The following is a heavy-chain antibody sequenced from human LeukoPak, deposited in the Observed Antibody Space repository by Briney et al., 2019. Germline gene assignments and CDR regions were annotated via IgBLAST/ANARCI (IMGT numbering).Heavy chain of an antibody. V-gene: IGHV4-34*01. J-gene: IGHJ4*02. Sequence: SETLSLTCAVYGGSFSGYYWSWIRQPPGKGLEWIGEINHSGSTNYNPSLKSRVTTSVDTSKNQFSLKLSSVTAADTAVYYCARPRRPSGPFDYWGQGTLVTVSS. CDR1: GGSFSGYY. CDR2: INHSGST. D-gene: IGHD1-26*01. CDR3: ARPRRPSGPFDY.